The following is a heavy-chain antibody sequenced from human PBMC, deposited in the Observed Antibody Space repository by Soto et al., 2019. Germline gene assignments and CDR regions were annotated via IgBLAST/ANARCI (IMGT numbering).Heavy chain of an antibody. J-gene: IGHJ4*02. V-gene: IGHV4-39*01. CDR2: IYYSGRT. CDR3: ARQRTTVVTQAYFDH. CDR1: GESIISSSYY. D-gene: IGHD2-21*02. Sequence: AETLSLTCIVSGESIISSSYYFFWMRQPPWKGLEWIGSIYYSGRTYYNPSFKSRVTISIDTSKNQFSLKLSSVTATDTAVYYCARQRTTVVTQAYFDHWGQGALVTVSS.